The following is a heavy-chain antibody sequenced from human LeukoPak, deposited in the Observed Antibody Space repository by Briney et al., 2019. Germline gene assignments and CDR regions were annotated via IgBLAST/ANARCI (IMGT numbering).Heavy chain of an antibody. CDR3: ARGSPSYAQWHFDL. Sequence: SVKVSCKASGGTFSSYAISWVRQAPGQGLEWMGGIIPIFGTANYAQKFQGRVAITADESTSTAYMELSSLRSEDTAVYYCARGSPSYAQWHFDLWGRGTLVTVSS. D-gene: IGHD2/OR15-2a*01. J-gene: IGHJ2*01. CDR2: IIPIFGTA. CDR1: GGTFSSYA. V-gene: IGHV1-69*13.